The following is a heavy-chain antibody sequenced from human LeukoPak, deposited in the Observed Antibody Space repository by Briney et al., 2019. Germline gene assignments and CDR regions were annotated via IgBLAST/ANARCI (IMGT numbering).Heavy chain of an antibody. CDR1: AFTFSDYY. CDR2: ISSSGSTI. D-gene: IGHD1-26*01. CDR3: ARVGRELLHYYSDYGMDV. J-gene: IGHJ6*02. V-gene: IGHV3-11*01. Sequence: GALRLSCAASAFTFSDYYMSWIRQAPGKGLEWVSYISSSGSTIYYADSVNGRFTISRANAKNSLYLQMNSLRAEDTAVYYCARVGRELLHYYSDYGMDVWGQGTTVTVSS.